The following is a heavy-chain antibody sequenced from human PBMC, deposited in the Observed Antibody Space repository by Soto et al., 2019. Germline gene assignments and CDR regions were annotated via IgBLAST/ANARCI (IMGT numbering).Heavy chain of an antibody. V-gene: IGHV3-21*01. CDR1: RFTFSSYS. CDR2: ISSSSSYI. CDR3: ASDLYSSSSPYYGMDV. Sequence: PGGSLRVSCAASRFTFSSYSMNWVRQAQGKGLEWVSSISSSSSYIYYADSVKGRFTISRDNAKNSLYLQMNSLRAEDTAVYYCASDLYSSSSPYYGMDVWGQGTTVTVSS. D-gene: IGHD6-6*01. J-gene: IGHJ6*02.